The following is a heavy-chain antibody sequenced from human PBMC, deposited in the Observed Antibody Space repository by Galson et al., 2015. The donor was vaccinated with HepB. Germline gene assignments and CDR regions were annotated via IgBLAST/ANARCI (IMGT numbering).Heavy chain of an antibody. Sequence: SVKVSCKASGGTFSGYAFNWVRQAPGQGLEWMGGVLPVFDTPIYAQKFQDRVTIIADESTSTVYMEMNRLRSEDTAVYYCARDRHNYYDSRGYSGSFDIWGQGTLVTVSS. D-gene: IGHD3-22*01. J-gene: IGHJ4*02. V-gene: IGHV1-69*13. CDR3: ARDRHNYYDSRGYSGSFDI. CDR1: GGTFSGYA. CDR2: VLPVFDTP.